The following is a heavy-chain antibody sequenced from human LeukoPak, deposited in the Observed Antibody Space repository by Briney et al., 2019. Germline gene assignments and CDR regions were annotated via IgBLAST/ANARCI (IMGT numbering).Heavy chain of an antibody. Sequence: PGGSLRLSCAASGFTFSDYYMSWIRQAPGKGLEWVSYISSSGSTIYYADSVKGRFTISRDNAKNSLYLQMNSLRAEDTAVYYCARVNRETVEMGDYFDYWGQGTLVTVSS. CDR1: GFTFSDYY. D-gene: IGHD4-23*01. J-gene: IGHJ4*02. CDR3: ARVNRETVEMGDYFDY. V-gene: IGHV3-11*01. CDR2: ISSSGSTI.